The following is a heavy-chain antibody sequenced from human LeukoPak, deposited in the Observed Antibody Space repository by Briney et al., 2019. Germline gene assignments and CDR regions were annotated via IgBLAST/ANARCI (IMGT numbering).Heavy chain of an antibody. CDR3: ARVATWEVVTAILGDYYYMDV. J-gene: IGHJ6*03. V-gene: IGHV3-30*04. CDR1: VFTFSSYA. Sequence: GRSLRLSCAASVFTFSSYAMHWVRQAPGKGLEWVAVISYDGSNKYYADSVKGRFTISRDNSKNTLYLQMNSLRAEDTAVYYCARVATWEVVTAILGDYYYMDVWGKGTTVTVSS. D-gene: IGHD2-21*02. CDR2: ISYDGSNK.